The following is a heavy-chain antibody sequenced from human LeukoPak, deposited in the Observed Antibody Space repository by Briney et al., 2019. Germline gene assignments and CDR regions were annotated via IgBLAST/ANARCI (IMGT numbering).Heavy chain of an antibody. CDR2: ISGSGGST. J-gene: IGHJ3*02. CDR1: GFTFSSYA. D-gene: IGHD2-15*01. Sequence: HAGGSLRLSCAASGFTFSSYAMSWVRQAPGKGLEWVSAISGSGGSTYYADSVKGRFTISRDNSKNTLYLQMNSLRAEDTAVYYCAKDGYCSGGSCYSVDDFDIWGQGTMVTVSS. CDR3: AKDGYCSGGSCYSVDDFDI. V-gene: IGHV3-23*01.